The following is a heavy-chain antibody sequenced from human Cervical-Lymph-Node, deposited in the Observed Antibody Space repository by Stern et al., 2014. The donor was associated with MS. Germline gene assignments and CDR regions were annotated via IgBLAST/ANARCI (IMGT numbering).Heavy chain of an antibody. J-gene: IGHJ4*02. Sequence: QLQLQESGPGLVKPSETLSLTCTVSGDSISSSSYYWDWIRQPPGKGLEWIGSIYYGGNTYYNPSLKSRVTIFVDTSNNQFSLKLSSVTAADTAVYYCARHQLWDSSGWTFDYWGQGTLVTVSS. D-gene: IGHD6-19*01. CDR1: GDSISSSSYY. CDR2: IYYGGNT. CDR3: ARHQLWDSSGWTFDY. V-gene: IGHV4-39*01.